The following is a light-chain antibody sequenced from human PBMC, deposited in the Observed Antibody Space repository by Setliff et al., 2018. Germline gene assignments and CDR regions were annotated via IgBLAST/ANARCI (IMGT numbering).Light chain of an antibody. Sequence: QSALTQAPSVSGAPGQRVTISCTGSSSNIGAGYDVHWYQQLPGTAPKLLIFGNSNRPSGVPDRFSGSKSGTSASLAITGLQAEDEADYYGQSYDSSLSGSVFGTGTKVTVL. CDR2: GNS. CDR3: QSYDSSLSGSV. CDR1: SSNIGAGYD. J-gene: IGLJ1*01. V-gene: IGLV1-40*01.